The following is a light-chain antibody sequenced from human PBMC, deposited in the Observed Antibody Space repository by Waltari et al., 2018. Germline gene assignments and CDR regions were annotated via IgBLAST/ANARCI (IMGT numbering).Light chain of an antibody. CDR1: NIESKS. Sequence: SYVLTQTPSVSLAPGQTAVITCRGDNIESKSAHWYQLKPGQAPVLVMFYASDRPPGIPDRFAGSNSGNTATLTISRVEDDDEADYFCQVWDDSNNSGVFGGGTKLTVL. V-gene: IGLV3-21*04. J-gene: IGLJ2*01. CDR2: YAS. CDR3: QVWDDSNNSGV.